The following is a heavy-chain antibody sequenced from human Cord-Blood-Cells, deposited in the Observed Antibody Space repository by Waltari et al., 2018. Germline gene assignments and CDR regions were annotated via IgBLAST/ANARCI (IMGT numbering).Heavy chain of an antibody. CDR2: IDWDDDK. Sequence: QVTLRESGPALVKPTQTLTLTCTFSGFSPSTSGMCVSWIRQPPGKALEWLARIDWDDDKYYSTSLKTRLTISKDTSKNQVVLTMTNMDPVDTATYYCARTRTIFGVVTMAFDPWGQGTLVTVSS. CDR1: GFSPSTSGMC. J-gene: IGHJ5*02. V-gene: IGHV2-70*15. D-gene: IGHD3-3*01. CDR3: ARTRTIFGVVTMAFDP.